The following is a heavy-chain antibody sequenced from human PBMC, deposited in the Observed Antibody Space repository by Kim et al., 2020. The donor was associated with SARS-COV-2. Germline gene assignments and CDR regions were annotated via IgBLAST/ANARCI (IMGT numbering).Heavy chain of an antibody. J-gene: IGHJ4*02. CDR1: GFTFSSYA. CDR2: ISGSGGST. Sequence: GGSLRLSCAASGFTFSSYAMSWVRQAPGKGLEWVSAISGSGGSTYYADSVKGRFTISRDNSKNTLYLQMNSLRAEDTAVYYCAKELLGLSYYYDSSGYYPFDYWGQGTLVTVSS. CDR3: AKELLGLSYYYDSSGYYPFDY. V-gene: IGHV3-23*01. D-gene: IGHD3-22*01.